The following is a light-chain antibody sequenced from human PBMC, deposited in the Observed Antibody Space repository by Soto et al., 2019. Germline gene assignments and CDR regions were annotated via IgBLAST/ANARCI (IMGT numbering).Light chain of an antibody. CDR1: QNIRSY. CDR2: AES. CDR3: HQTYSTPHT. J-gene: IGKJ2*01. Sequence: DIQMTQSPSSLSASVGDRVTVTCRASQNIRSYLNWYQQKPGKAPSLLIYAESSLHSGVPSRFSGSGSGTDFTLTISSLQPEDFATYYCHQTYSTPHTFGQGTKVDIK. V-gene: IGKV1-39*01.